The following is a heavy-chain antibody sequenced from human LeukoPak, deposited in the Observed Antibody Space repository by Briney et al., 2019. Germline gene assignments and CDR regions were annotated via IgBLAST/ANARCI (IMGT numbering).Heavy chain of an antibody. CDR1: GFTFSSYW. CDR3: ATPLDYYDTSGYHEGGD. Sequence: TGGSLRLSCAASGFTFSSYWMNWVRQAPGKGLVWVSRIASDGSSTTYADSVKGRFSISRDNTKNSLYLQMNSLRAEDTAVYYCATPLDYYDTSGYHEGGDWGQGTLVTVSS. CDR2: IASDGSST. V-gene: IGHV3-74*01. J-gene: IGHJ4*02. D-gene: IGHD3-22*01.